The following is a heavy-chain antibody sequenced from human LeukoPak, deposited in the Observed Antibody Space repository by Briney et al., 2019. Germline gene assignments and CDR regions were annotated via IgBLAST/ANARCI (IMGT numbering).Heavy chain of an antibody. V-gene: IGHV1-69*05. CDR1: GGTFSSYA. CDR2: IIPIFGTA. J-gene: IGHJ1*01. D-gene: IGHD2-2*01. Sequence: SVKVSCKASGGTFSSYAISWVRQAPGQGLEWMGGIIPIFGTANYAQKFQGRVTMTTDTSTSTAYMELRSLRSDDTAVYYCARGVPAAPTSSQHWGQAPWSPSPQ. CDR3: ARGVPAAPTSSQH.